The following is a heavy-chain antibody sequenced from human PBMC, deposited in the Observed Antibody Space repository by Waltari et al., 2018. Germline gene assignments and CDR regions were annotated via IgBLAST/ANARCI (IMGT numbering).Heavy chain of an antibody. CDR2: IRRDGSQA. CDR3: ARESTASNEGV. V-gene: IGHV3-7*01. D-gene: IGHD4-17*01. Sequence: EEQLVESGGGLVQPGGSLRLSCEGSGFTFRNYWMSWVRQAPGKGLEWVANIRRDGSQANYVDSVKGRFTISRDNAKKSLYLQMNSLRAEDTGVHYCARESTASNEGVWGQGTLVTVSS. J-gene: IGHJ4*02. CDR1: GFTFRNYW.